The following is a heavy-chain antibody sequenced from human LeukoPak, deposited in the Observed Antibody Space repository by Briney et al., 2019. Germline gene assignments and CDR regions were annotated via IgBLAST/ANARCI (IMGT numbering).Heavy chain of an antibody. CDR1: GFTFSAYA. CDR2: TSSDATTE. V-gene: IGHV3-30-3*01. J-gene: IGHJ4*02. Sequence: PGRSLRLSCAASGFTFSAYAIHWVRQPPGKCLEWVSFTSSDATTEHFADSAKGRFTMSRDNSKNTVYLQMTTLRDEDTAVYYCTRGSGSGSFLIDYWGRGTPVTVSS. D-gene: IGHD3-10*01. CDR3: TRGSGSGSFLIDY.